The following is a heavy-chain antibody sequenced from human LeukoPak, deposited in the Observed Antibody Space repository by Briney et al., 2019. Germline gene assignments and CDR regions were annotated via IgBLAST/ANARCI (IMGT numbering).Heavy chain of an antibody. V-gene: IGHV4-34*01. CDR1: GGSFSGYY. CDR3: ARVLDDSSGYSTSGFDY. CDR2: INHSGST. Sequence: SETLSLTCAVYGGSFSGYYWSWIRQPPGKGLEWSGEINHSGSTNYNPSLKSRVTISVDTSKNQFSLKLSSVTAADTAVYYCARVLDDSSGYSTSGFDYWGQGTLVTASS. D-gene: IGHD3-22*01. J-gene: IGHJ4*02.